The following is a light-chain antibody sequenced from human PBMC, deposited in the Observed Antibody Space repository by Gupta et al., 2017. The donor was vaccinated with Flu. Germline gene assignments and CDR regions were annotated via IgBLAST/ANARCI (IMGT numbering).Light chain of an antibody. Sequence: SFLSASVGDRVTITCRSSQGISNYLAWYQEKPGKAPKLLIYAASTLQSGVPSRFSGSGSGAEFTLTISSLQPEDFATYYCQQPNGYPFTFGPGTKVEIK. V-gene: IGKV1-9*01. CDR2: AAS. J-gene: IGKJ3*01. CDR3: QQPNGYPFT. CDR1: QGISNY.